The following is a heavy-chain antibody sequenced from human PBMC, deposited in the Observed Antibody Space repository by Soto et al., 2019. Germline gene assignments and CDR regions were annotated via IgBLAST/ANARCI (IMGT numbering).Heavy chain of an antibody. CDR3: ARELNTDPSAYYSFAY. D-gene: IGHD3-22*01. CDR1: GPPFTAPG. V-gene: IGHV1-18*01. J-gene: IGHJ4*02. Sequence: ASEKTFCRAPGPPFTAPGAAWLRQAPGQRPEWMVWVSTNNADTNYAQKFQGRVTMTTETSTRTTYMELRSLRSDDTAVYYCARELNTDPSAYYSFAYWGQGT. CDR2: VSTNNADT.